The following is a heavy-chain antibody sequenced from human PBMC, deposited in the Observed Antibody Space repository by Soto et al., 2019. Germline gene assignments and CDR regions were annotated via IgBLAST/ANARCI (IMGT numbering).Heavy chain of an antibody. J-gene: IGHJ4*02. CDR3: ASIADY. CDR1: GFTVPPYG. D-gene: IGHD2-21*01. Sequence: QVQLVESGGGVVQPGRTLRLSFAAAGFTVPPYGMQWVRQAPGKGLEWVARLTHDGSSDFYADSVKGRFTISRDTSKNTLYLQMNSLRPEDTAVYYCASIADYWGQGTLVTVSS. V-gene: IGHV3-30*05. CDR2: LTHDGSSD.